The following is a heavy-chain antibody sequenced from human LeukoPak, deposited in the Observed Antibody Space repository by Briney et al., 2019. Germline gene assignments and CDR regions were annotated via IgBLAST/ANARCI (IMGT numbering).Heavy chain of an antibody. V-gene: IGHV4-59*08. CDR3: ARHCSSTSCYYFDY. CDR1: GGSISSYY. D-gene: IGHD2-2*01. J-gene: IGHJ4*02. CDR2: IYHSGST. Sequence: SETLSLTCTVSGGSISSYYWSWIRQPPGKGLEWIGSIYHSGSTYYNPSLKSRVTISVDTSKNQFSLKLSSVTAADTAVYYCARHCSSTSCYYFDYWGQGTLVTVSS.